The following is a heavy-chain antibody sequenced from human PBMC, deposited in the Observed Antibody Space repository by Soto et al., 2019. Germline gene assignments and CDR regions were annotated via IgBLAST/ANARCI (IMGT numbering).Heavy chain of an antibody. CDR3: AKDGEFLEWSSPIDD. Sequence: GGSLRLSCAASGFSFDDYAMHWVRQPPGKGLEWVSGISWNSGTTGYADSVKGRFTISRDNAKNSLYLQMNSLRAEDTALYYCAKDGEFLEWSSPIDDWGLGTLVTVSS. V-gene: IGHV3-9*01. D-gene: IGHD3-3*01. J-gene: IGHJ4*02. CDR1: GFSFDDYA. CDR2: ISWNSGTT.